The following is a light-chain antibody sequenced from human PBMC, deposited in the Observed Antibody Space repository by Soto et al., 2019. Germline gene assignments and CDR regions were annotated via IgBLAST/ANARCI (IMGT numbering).Light chain of an antibody. Sequence: EIVLTQSPGTLSLSPGERATLSCRASQSVSSSYLAWYQQKPGQAPRLLIYGESSRATGIRDRYSGSGSGTDFTLNISRLEPEDFAVYYCQQLEAFGPGTKVDIK. CDR1: QSVSSSY. CDR3: QQLEA. V-gene: IGKV3-20*01. CDR2: GES. J-gene: IGKJ3*01.